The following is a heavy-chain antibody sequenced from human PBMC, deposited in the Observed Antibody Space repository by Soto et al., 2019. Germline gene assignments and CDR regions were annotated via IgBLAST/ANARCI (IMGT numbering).Heavy chain of an antibody. Sequence: LSLTCAVYGGSFRGYHWSWIRQPPGKGLEWIGEINHSGSTNYNPSLKSRVIISLETSKNQFSLILTSVTAADTAVYYCARGLSSAATFYHYYGMDVWGQGTTVTVSS. CDR2: INHSGST. V-gene: IGHV4-34*01. CDR3: ARGLSSAATFYHYYGMDV. D-gene: IGHD6-25*01. CDR1: GGSFRGYH. J-gene: IGHJ6*02.